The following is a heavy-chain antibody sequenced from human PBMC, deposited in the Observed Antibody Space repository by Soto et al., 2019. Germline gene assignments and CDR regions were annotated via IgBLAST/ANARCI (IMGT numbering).Heavy chain of an antibody. CDR3: ASRVLSDMDV. CDR1: GDTFTSEF. D-gene: IGHD3-10*01. V-gene: IGHV1-46*01. Sequence: QEQLVQSGAEVKEPGASLKVSCKASGDTFTSEFIHWVRQAPGQGLEWMGRINPSSGATLNAQKFPGRLTLTTATSTSTVYMDLNTLKSEDSAVYYCASRVLSDMDVWGQGTTVTVSS. CDR2: INPSSGAT. J-gene: IGHJ6*02.